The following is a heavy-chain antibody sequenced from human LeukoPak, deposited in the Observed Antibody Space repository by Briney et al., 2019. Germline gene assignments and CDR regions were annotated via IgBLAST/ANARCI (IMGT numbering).Heavy chain of an antibody. CDR1: GFTFRNHW. CDR2: ISSDGSST. J-gene: IGHJ4*02. CDR3: ARDQRVTGRPDIDY. Sequence: GESLRLSCAASGFTFRNHWMHWVRQTPGKGLVWVSRISSDGSSTTYAASVKGRFTISRDNAKNPLYLQMNNLRAEDTAMYYCARDQRVTGRPDIDYWGQGTLVIV. D-gene: IGHD6-6*01. V-gene: IGHV3-74*03.